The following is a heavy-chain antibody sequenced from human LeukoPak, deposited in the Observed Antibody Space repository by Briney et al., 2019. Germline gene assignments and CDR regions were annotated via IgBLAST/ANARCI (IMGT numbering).Heavy chain of an antibody. D-gene: IGHD6-13*01. CDR3: ARDGIAAALRLGGKNFDY. CDR2: ISAYNGNT. V-gene: IGHV1-18*01. J-gene: IGHJ4*02. Sequence: ASVKVSCKASGYTFTSYGISWVRQAPGQGLEWMGWISAYNGNTNYAQKLQGRVTMTTDTSTSTAYMELRSLRSDDTAVYYCARDGIAAALRLGGKNFDYWGQGTLVTVSS. CDR1: GYTFTSYG.